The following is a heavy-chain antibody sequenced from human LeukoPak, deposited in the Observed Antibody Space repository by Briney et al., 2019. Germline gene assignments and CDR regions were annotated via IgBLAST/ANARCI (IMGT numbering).Heavy chain of an antibody. V-gene: IGHV1-46*01. CDR1: GDTFSSYY. CDR2: INPNGGGT. D-gene: IGHD6-19*01. Sequence: GASVKVSCKASGDTFSSYYMHWVRQAPGQGLEWMGIINPNGGGTNYAQKSQGRVTMTRDMSTSTVYMELSSLRSEDTAVYYCARGYSSGLMDVWGRGTTITVSS. J-gene: IGHJ6*04. CDR3: ARGYSSGLMDV.